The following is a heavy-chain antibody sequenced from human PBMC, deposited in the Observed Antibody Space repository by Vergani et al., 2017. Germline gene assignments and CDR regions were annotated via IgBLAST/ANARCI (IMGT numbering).Heavy chain of an antibody. D-gene: IGHD2-21*02. V-gene: IGHV4-59*01. Sequence: QVQLQESGPGLVKPSETLSLTCTVSGGSISSYYWSWIRQPPGKGLEWIGYIYYSGSTNYNPSLKRRVTISVDTSKNQFSLKLSSVTAADTAVYYCARVGHLVAVTGEGPSLDLWGRGTLVTVSS. CDR1: GGSISSYY. CDR3: ARVGHLVAVTGEGPSLDL. J-gene: IGHJ2*01. CDR2: IYYSGST.